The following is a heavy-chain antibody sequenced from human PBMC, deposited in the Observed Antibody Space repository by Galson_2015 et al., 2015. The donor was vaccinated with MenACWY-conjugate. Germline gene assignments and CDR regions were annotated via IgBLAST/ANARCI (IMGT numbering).Heavy chain of an antibody. CDR1: GFTFTGYE. V-gene: IGHV3-48*03. D-gene: IGHD5-18*01. Sequence: SLRLSCAVSGFTFTGYEFNWVRQAPGKGLEWLSYISKSGSPIYYADSVKGRFTISRDNTKKSLFLQMNSLTAGDTAVYYCARVATWIHQYFYYMDVWGKGTTVTVS. J-gene: IGHJ6*03. CDR3: ARVATWIHQYFYYMDV. CDR2: ISKSGSPI.